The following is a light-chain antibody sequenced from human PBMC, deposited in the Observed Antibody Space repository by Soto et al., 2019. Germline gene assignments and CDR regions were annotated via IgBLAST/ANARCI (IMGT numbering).Light chain of an antibody. V-gene: IGKV1-5*01. Sequence: DIQMTQSPSTLSASVGDRVTITCLASQSISSCLAWYQQKPGKAPKALIYDASRLGSGVPSRFSGSGSGTEFTLTISSLQPDDFATYYCQQYQTYAPFGQGTRLENK. J-gene: IGKJ5*01. CDR1: QSISSC. CDR2: DAS. CDR3: QQYQTYAP.